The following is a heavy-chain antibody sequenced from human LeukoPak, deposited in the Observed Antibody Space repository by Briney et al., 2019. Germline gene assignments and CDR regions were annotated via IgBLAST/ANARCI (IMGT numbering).Heavy chain of an antibody. CDR3: ARGFTYYHDSSGYYYGPYYYYGMDV. Sequence: ASVKVSCKASGYTLTSYGISWVRQAPGQGLEWMGWISAYNGNTNYAQKLQGRVTMTTDTSTSTAYMELRSLRSDDTAVYYCARGFTYYHDSSGYYYGPYYYYGMDVWGQGTTVTVSS. CDR2: ISAYNGNT. J-gene: IGHJ6*02. V-gene: IGHV1-18*01. CDR1: GYTLTSYG. D-gene: IGHD3-22*01.